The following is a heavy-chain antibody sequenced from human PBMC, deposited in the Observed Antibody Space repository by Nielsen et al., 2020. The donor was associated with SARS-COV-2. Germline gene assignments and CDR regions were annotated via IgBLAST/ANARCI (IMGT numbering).Heavy chain of an antibody. CDR2: IKQDGSEK. D-gene: IGHD6-13*01. CDR1: GFTFSSYW. Sequence: GGSLRLSCAASGFTFSSYWMSWVRQAPGKGLEWVANIKQDGSEKYYVDSVKGRFTISRDNAKNSLYLQMNSLRAEDTAVYYCARDPGEGYSSSWSTYDYWGQGTLVTVSS. J-gene: IGHJ4*02. CDR3: ARDPGEGYSSSWSTYDY. V-gene: IGHV3-7*01.